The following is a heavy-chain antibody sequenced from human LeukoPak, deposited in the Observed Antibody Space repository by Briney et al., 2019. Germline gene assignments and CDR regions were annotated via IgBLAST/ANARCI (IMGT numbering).Heavy chain of an antibody. CDR1: GFTFNNHE. J-gene: IGHJ6*03. V-gene: IGHV3-48*03. CDR2: ISSSGSSR. CDR3: VRDDGAYYQHSMDV. D-gene: IGHD3-16*01. Sequence: GGSLRLSCVVSGFTFNNHEMNWVRQAPGKGLEGVSYISSSGSSRYYADSVKGRFTISRDNAKNSMYLQMNSLRVEDTAVYYCVRDDGAYYQHSMDVWGKGTTVTVSS.